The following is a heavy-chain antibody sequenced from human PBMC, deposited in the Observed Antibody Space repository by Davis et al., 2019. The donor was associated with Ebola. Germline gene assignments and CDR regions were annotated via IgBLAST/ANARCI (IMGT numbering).Heavy chain of an antibody. D-gene: IGHD3-3*01. CDR3: ARNSVITIFGVVTIYYYYGMDV. CDR2: IKQDGSEK. CDR1: GFTFSSYW. J-gene: IGHJ6*02. Sequence: GESLKISCAASGFTFSSYWMSWVRQAPGKGLEWVANIKQDGSEKYYVDSVKGRFTISRDNAKNSLYLQMNSLRAEDTAVYYCARNSVITIFGVVTIYYYYGMDVWGQGTTVTVSS. V-gene: IGHV3-7*03.